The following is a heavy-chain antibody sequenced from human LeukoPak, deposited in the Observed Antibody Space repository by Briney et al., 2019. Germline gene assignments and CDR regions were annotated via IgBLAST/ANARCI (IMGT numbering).Heavy chain of an antibody. Sequence: ASVKVSCKASGYSFTSYAMNWVRQAPGQGLEWMGWIHPSTGNPTYAQGFTGRFVFSLDTSVSTAYLQISTLKPEDTAVYYCASFGAHSFDYWGQGTLVTVSS. CDR1: GYSFTSYA. CDR3: ASFGAHSFDY. V-gene: IGHV7-4-1*02. J-gene: IGHJ4*02. CDR2: IHPSTGNP. D-gene: IGHD3-10*01.